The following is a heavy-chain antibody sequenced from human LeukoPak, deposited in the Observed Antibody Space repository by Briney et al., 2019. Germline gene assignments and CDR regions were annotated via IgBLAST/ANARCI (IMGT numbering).Heavy chain of an antibody. CDR2: IFSSSTYI. J-gene: IGHJ6*04. D-gene: IGHD3-10*02. CDR1: GFAFNTYS. CDR3: AELGITMIGGV. V-gene: IGHV3-21*01. Sequence: GGSLRLSCAASGFAFNTYSMNWVRQAPGKGLEWVSFIFSSSTYIYYTDSVKGRFTISRDNAKNSLYLQMNSLRAEDTAVYYCAELGITMIGGVWGKGTTATISS.